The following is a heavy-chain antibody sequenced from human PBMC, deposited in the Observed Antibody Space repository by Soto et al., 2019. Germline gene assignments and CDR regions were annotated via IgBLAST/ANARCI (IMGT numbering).Heavy chain of an antibody. CDR1: DASINRDKYY. CDR2: IYYRGNA. CDR3: ARLEGLATISYYFDF. Sequence: QLQLQESGPGLVKPSETLSLPCSVSDASINRDKYYWGWIRQPPGKGLERIGRIYYRGNAYYNPSLQTRVTISLDKSRSQFSLKLNSVTAADSAVYFCARLEGLATISYYFDFWGPGALVTVSS. V-gene: IGHV4-39*01. J-gene: IGHJ4*02. D-gene: IGHD3-9*01.